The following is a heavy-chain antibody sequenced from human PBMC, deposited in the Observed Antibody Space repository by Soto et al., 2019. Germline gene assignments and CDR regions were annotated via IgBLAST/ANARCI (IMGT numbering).Heavy chain of an antibody. J-gene: IGHJ4*02. V-gene: IGHV3-74*01. CDR1: GFTFSSYW. D-gene: IGHD3-10*01. CDR3: GRDWRTGGPDY. CDR2: INSDGSST. Sequence: EVQLVESGGGLVQPGGSLRVSCAASGFTFSSYWMHWVRQAPGKGLVWVSRINSDGSSTNYADSVKGRFTISRDNAKNTLYLQINSLRAEDTAVYYCGRDWRTGGPDYWGQGNLVTLSS.